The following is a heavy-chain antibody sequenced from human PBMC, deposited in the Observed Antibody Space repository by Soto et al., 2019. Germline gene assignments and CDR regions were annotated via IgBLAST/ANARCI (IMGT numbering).Heavy chain of an antibody. CDR3: ARVLPKEGRPYCSSTSCYLRAFDI. V-gene: IGHV1-3*01. CDR1: GYTFTSYA. J-gene: IGHJ3*02. D-gene: IGHD2-2*01. Sequence: GASVKVSCKASGYTFTSYAMHWVRQAPGQRREWMGWINAGNGNTKYSQKFQGRVTITRDTSASTAYMELSSLRSEDTAVYYCARVLPKEGRPYCSSTSCYLRAFDIWGQGTMVTVSS. CDR2: INAGNGNT.